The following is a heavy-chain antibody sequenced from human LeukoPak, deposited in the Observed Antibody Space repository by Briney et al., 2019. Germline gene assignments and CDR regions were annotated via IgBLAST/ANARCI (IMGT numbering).Heavy chain of an antibody. CDR3: AHPVNDAFDI. CDR1: GYSISSGYY. V-gene: IGHV4-38-2*02. J-gene: IGHJ3*02. D-gene: IGHD4-11*01. Sequence: PSETLSLTCTVSGYSISSGYYWGWIRHPPGKGLEWIGSIYHSGSTYYNPSLKSRVTISVDTSKNQFSLKLSSVTAADTAVYYCAHPVNDAFDIWGQGTMVTVSS. CDR2: IYHSGST.